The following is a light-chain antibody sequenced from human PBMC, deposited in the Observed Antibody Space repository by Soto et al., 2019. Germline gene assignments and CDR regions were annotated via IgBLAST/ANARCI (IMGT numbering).Light chain of an antibody. CDR2: LEGSGSY. CDR3: ETWDSNMHWV. Sequence: QPVLTQSSSASASLGSSVNLTCTLSSGHSSYIIAWHQQQPGKAPRYLMKLEGSGSYNKGSGVPDRFSGSSSGADRYLIISNLQFEDEADYYCETWDSNMHWVFGGGTKVTVL. CDR1: SGHSSYI. V-gene: IGLV4-60*02. J-gene: IGLJ3*02.